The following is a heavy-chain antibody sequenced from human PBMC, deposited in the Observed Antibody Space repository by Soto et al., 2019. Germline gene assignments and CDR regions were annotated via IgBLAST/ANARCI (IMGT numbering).Heavy chain of an antibody. CDR1: RFTLSGYE. J-gene: IGHJ5*01. Sequence: EVQLVESGGGLVQPGGSLRLSCAASRFTLSGYEMHWVRQLTGKRLGWVSSIAAARNTFYSGSVNGRFTISREDAKNSLFLQMDSLRAEDTAVYYCVRTRGNRIAAAGAYWIDSWGQGTLVTVSS. CDR2: IAAARNT. D-gene: IGHD6-13*01. CDR3: VRTRGNRIAAAGAYWIDS. V-gene: IGHV3-13*04.